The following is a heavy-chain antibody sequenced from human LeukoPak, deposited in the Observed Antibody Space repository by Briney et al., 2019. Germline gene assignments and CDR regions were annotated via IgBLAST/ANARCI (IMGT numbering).Heavy chain of an antibody. CDR3: ARQRYYYGSGSAY. V-gene: IGHV4-39*01. CDR1: GGSISSSSYY. D-gene: IGHD3-10*01. J-gene: IGHJ4*02. CDR2: IYYSGST. Sequence: SETLSLTXTVSGGSISSSSYYWGWIRQPPGKGLEWIGSIYYSGSTYYNPSLKSRVTISVDTSKNQFSLKLSSVTAADTAVYYCARQRYYYGSGSAYWGQGTLVTVSS.